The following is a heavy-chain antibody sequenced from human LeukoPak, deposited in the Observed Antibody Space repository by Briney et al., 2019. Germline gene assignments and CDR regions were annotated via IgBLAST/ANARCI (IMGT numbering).Heavy chain of an antibody. D-gene: IGHD6-19*01. Sequence: GGSLRLSCAASGFTFRSYAIYWVRQAPGKGLEWVSGISGSGGDTYFADSVKDRFTVSRDNSKNTVFLQMDRLRAEDTAVYYCAKTTAGYSSGRYPGWPVDYWGQGTLVTVSS. CDR3: AKTTAGYSSGRYPGWPVDY. CDR2: ISGSGGDT. V-gene: IGHV3-23*01. CDR1: GFTFRSYA. J-gene: IGHJ4*02.